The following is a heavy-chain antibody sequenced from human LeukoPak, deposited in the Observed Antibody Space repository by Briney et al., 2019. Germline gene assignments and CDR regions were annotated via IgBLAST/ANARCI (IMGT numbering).Heavy chain of an antibody. D-gene: IGHD5-24*01. CDR1: GDSISGGTDY. V-gene: IGHV4-31*03. CDR3: ARAEMATIFDS. CDR2: ISYSGTT. Sequence: PSQTLSLSCSVSGDSISGGTDYWSWIRQHPGKGLEWIGYISYSGTTYYNPSLKSRVSISADTSKNQFSLTLSSVTAADTAVYYCARAEMATIFDSWGQGTLLIVSS. J-gene: IGHJ4*02.